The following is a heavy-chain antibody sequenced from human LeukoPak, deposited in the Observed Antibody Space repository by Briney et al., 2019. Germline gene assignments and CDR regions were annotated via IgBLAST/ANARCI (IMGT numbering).Heavy chain of an antibody. CDR2: ISSSSSYI. J-gene: IGHJ3*02. CDR3: AWTTGTGDAFDI. CDR1: GFTFSSYS. V-gene: IGHV3-21*01. D-gene: IGHD1-1*01. Sequence: GGSLRLSCAASGFTFSSYSMNWVRQAPGKGLEWVSSISSSSSYIYYADSVKGRFTISRDNAKNSPYLQMNSLRAEDTAVYYCAWTTGTGDAFDIWGQGTMVTVSS.